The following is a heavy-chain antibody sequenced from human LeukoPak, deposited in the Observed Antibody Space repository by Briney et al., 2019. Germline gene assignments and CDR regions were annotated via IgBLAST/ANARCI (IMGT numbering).Heavy chain of an antibody. Sequence: PSETLSLTCTVSGYSISSGYYWGWIRQPPGKGLEWIGSIYYSGSTYYNPSLKSRVTISVDTSKNQFSLKLSSVTAADTAVYYCARDRPGGSSLDYWGQGTLVTVSS. V-gene: IGHV4-38-2*02. J-gene: IGHJ4*02. CDR2: IYYSGST. CDR3: ARDRPGGSSLDY. CDR1: GYSISSGYY. D-gene: IGHD6-13*01.